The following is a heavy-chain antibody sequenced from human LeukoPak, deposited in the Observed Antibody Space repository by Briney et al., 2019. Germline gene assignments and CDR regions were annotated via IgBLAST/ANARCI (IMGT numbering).Heavy chain of an antibody. Sequence: GSVKVSCKASGFTFTNYAMHWVRQAPGQRLEWMAWINADNGNTKYSPKFQGRVTITRDTSASTVYMELSSLTSEDTAVYYCAREWVWFGESRYFSYWGQEPWSPSPQ. CDR3: AREWVWFGESRYFSY. D-gene: IGHD3-10*01. J-gene: IGHJ4*01. CDR1: GFTFTNYA. CDR2: INADNGNT. V-gene: IGHV1-3*01.